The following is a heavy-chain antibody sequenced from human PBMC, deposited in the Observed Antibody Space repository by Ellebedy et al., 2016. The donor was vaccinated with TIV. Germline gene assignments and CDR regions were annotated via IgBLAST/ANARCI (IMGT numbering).Heavy chain of an antibody. CDR1: GLTFSNHA. Sequence: PGGSLRLSCAASGLTFSNHAMSWVRQAPGKGLEWVSGISGSDGGTNYADSVKGRFTVSRDNSQNTLYLQMNSLRAEDTAVYYCAKGTSGKGTSCFDYWGQGTLVTVAS. J-gene: IGHJ4*02. CDR2: ISGSDGGT. V-gene: IGHV3-23*01. CDR3: AKGTSGKGTSCFDY. D-gene: IGHD6-6*01.